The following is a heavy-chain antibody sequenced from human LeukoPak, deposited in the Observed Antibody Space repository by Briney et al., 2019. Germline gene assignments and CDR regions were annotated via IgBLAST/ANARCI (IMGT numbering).Heavy chain of an antibody. CDR2: ISSSGATI. CDR3: ARLLLATQGVDS. D-gene: IGHD5-12*01. CDR1: GFTFNSYE. J-gene: IGHJ5*01. Sequence: GGSLRLSCAASGFTFNSYEMHWVRQAPGKGLEWIADISSSGATIYYADSVKGRFTISRDNDKNSLYLQMNRLRAEDTAVYYCARLLLATQGVDSWGQGALVTVSS. V-gene: IGHV3-48*03.